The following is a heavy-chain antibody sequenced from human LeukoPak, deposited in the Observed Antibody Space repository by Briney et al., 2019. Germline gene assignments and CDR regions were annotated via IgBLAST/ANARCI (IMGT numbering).Heavy chain of an antibody. Sequence: GGSLTLSCAAYGFTFSSYGMYWVRQAPGKGLEWVAFIPSDGSNKYYADSVKGRFTISRDNSRNTLYLQMNSLRAEDTAVYYCAKDLMRDRWFGESWGQGTLVTVSS. CDR3: AKDLMRDRWFGES. V-gene: IGHV3-30*02. J-gene: IGHJ5*02. CDR1: GFTFSSYG. CDR2: IPSDGSNK. D-gene: IGHD3-10*01.